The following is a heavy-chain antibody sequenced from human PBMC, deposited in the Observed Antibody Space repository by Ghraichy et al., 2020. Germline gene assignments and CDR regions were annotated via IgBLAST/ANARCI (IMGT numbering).Heavy chain of an antibody. Sequence: GSLRLSCAASGFTFSDFTMNWVRQAPGKRLEWVSHISSSSVYYADSVKGRFTISRDNAKNSLYLQMNGLRDEDTAVYYCARDLFFWSGYYSYGMDVWGQGTTVTVSS. CDR3: ARDLFFWSGYYSYGMDV. J-gene: IGHJ6*02. CDR1: GFTFSDFT. D-gene: IGHD3-3*01. V-gene: IGHV3-48*02. CDR2: ISSSSV.